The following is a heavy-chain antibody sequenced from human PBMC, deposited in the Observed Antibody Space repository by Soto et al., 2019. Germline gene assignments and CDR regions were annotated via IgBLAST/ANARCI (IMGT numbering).Heavy chain of an antibody. J-gene: IGHJ4*02. Sequence: ASVKVSCKASGYTFTSYAMHWVRQAPGQRLEWMGWINAGNGNTKYSQKFQGRVTITRDTSTDTAYMELSSLRSEDTAVYYCATGERYCSSTSCSIFDYWGQGTLVTVSS. CDR1: GYTFTSYA. D-gene: IGHD2-2*01. CDR2: INAGNGNT. V-gene: IGHV1-3*01. CDR3: ATGERYCSSTSCSIFDY.